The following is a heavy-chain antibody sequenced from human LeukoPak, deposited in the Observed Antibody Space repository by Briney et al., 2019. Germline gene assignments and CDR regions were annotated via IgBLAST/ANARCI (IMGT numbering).Heavy chain of an antibody. CDR2: ISYDGNNK. CDR1: GFTFSSYA. V-gene: IGHV3-30-3*02. Sequence: PGGSLRLSCAASGFTFSSYAMHWVRQAPGKGLEWVAVISYDGNNKYYADSVKGRFTISRDNSKNTLYLQMNSLSSEDTAVYYCAKSNSGSYYSLDNWGQGALVTVSS. CDR3: AKSNSGSYYSLDN. D-gene: IGHD3-10*01. J-gene: IGHJ4*02.